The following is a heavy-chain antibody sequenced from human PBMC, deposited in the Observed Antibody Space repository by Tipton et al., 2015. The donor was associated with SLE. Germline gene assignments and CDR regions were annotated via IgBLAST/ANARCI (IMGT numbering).Heavy chain of an antibody. D-gene: IGHD5-24*01. CDR1: GGSISSSNW. J-gene: IGHJ3*02. CDR2: IYHSGST. V-gene: IGHV4-4*02. Sequence: TLSLTCAVSGGSISSSNWWSWIRQPPGKGLEWIGSIYHSGSTYYNPSLKSRVTISVDTSKNQFSLKLSSVTAADTAVYYCAAQRGRWLQFDAFDIWGQGTMVTVSS. CDR3: AAQRGRWLQFDAFDI.